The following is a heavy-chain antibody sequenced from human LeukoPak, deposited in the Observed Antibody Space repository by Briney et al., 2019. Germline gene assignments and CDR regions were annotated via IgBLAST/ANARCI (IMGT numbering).Heavy chain of an antibody. CDR2: ISYDGSNK. Sequence: GGSLRLSCAASGFTFSSYGMHWVRQAPGKGLEWVAVISYDGSNKYYADSVKGRFTISRDNSKNTLYLQMNSLRAEDTAVYYCARDSVEQQLAWVYGMDVWGQGTTVTVSS. CDR3: ARDSVEQQLAWVYGMDV. J-gene: IGHJ6*02. CDR1: GFTFSSYG. V-gene: IGHV3-30*03. D-gene: IGHD6-13*01.